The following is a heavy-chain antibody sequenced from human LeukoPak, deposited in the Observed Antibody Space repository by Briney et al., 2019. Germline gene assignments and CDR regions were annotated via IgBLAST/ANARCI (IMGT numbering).Heavy chain of an antibody. CDR2: IRGGGATT. V-gene: IGHV3-23*01. CDR1: EFTFHTYL. J-gene: IGHJ4*02. Sequence: GGSLRLSCAGSEFTFHTYLMSWVRHAPGKGLEWVSSIRGGGATTDYADSVKGRFTISRDNVNKTLYLEMSSLRAEDTAVYFCAKDPRARGPYFFDVWGQGALVTVSS. D-gene: IGHD2-21*01. CDR3: AKDPRARGPYFFDV.